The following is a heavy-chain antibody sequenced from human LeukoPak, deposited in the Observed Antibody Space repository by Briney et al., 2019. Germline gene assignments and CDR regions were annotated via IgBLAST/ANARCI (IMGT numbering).Heavy chain of an antibody. J-gene: IGHJ3*02. CDR2: IYYSGST. D-gene: IGHD2-2*01. CDR1: GGSISSSSYY. V-gene: IGHV4-39*07. Sequence: PSETLSLTCSVSGGSISSSSYYWGWIRQPPGKGLEWIGSIYYSGSTYYNPSLKSRVTISVDTSKNQFSLKLSTVTAADTAVYYCARVWYCSSTSCPAVDAFDIWGQGTMVTVSS. CDR3: ARVWYCSSTSCPAVDAFDI.